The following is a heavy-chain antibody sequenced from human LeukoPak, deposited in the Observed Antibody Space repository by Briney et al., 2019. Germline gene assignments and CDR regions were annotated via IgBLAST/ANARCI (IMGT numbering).Heavy chain of an antibody. D-gene: IGHD2-2*01. Sequence: GSVNDSCKDSGYTFTGYYMHWVRQAPGQGLEWMGWINPNSGGTNYAQKFQGRVTMTRDTSISTAYMELSRLRSDDTAVYYCARDPTDIVVGLDYWGQGTLVTVSS. CDR1: GYTFTGYY. CDR3: ARDPTDIVVGLDY. CDR2: INPNSGGT. J-gene: IGHJ4*02. V-gene: IGHV1-2*02.